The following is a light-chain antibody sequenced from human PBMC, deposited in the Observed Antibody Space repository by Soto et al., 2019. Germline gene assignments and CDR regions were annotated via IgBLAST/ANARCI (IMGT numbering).Light chain of an antibody. J-gene: IGKJ1*01. CDR1: QSVSNY. Sequence: EIVLTQSPATLSLSPGERATLSRRASQSVSNYLAWYQQKPGQAPRLLIYDASNRATGIPARFIGSGSGTDFTLIISSLEPEDFAVYYCQQRDDWPPWTFGQGTKVEIK. V-gene: IGKV3-11*01. CDR3: QQRDDWPPWT. CDR2: DAS.